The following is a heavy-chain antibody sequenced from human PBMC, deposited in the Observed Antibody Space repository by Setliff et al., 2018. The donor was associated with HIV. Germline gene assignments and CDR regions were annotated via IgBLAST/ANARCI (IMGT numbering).Heavy chain of an antibody. J-gene: IGHJ4*02. V-gene: IGHV4-39*07. CDR2: LHYSGNT. Sequence: PSETLSLTCTVSGGSISSSFHYWGWIRQPPGKGLEWIASLHYSGNTYYNPSLKSRVTILVDTSKNQFSLKVTSVTAADTAVYYWAGRDGYNRYYFDFWGQGTLVTVSS. CDR1: GGSISSSFHY. D-gene: IGHD5-12*01. CDR3: AGRDGYNRYYFDF.